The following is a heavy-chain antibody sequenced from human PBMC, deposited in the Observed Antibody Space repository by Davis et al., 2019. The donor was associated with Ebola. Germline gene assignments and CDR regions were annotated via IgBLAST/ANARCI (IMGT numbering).Heavy chain of an antibody. CDR3: AKETRGGAQDQ. V-gene: IGHV4-4*07. CDR1: GGSMSSYY. J-gene: IGHJ4*02. CDR2: VYTSGTT. D-gene: IGHD2-21*01. Sequence: PSETLSLTCTVSGGSMSSYYWSWIRQPAGKRLEWIGRVYTSGTTDYNPSLKTRVTMSVDTSKNQFSLKLSSVTTADTAIYYCAKETRGGAQDQWGQGTLVTVSS.